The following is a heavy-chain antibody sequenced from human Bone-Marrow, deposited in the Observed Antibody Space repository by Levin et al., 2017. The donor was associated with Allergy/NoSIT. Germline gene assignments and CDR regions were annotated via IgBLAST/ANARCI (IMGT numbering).Heavy chain of an antibody. D-gene: IGHD4-17*01. CDR2: LDPEDGET. CDR3: AAVAYGDSGMDV. V-gene: IGHV1-24*01. Sequence: GESLKISCKVSGYTLIELSMHWVRQAPGKGLEWMGDLDPEDGETTNAQKFQGRVTMTADTSSDTVYMELSSLRSDDTAVYYCAAVAYGDSGMDVWGQGTPVTVSS. CDR1: GYTLIELS. J-gene: IGHJ6*02.